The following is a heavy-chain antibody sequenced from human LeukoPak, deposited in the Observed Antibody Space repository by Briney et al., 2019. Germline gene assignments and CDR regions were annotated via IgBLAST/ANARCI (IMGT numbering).Heavy chain of an antibody. D-gene: IGHD5-12*01. CDR3: ARGTRYSGYTNDY. V-gene: IGHV4-34*01. CDR2: INHSGST. J-gene: IGHJ4*02. CDR1: GGSFSGYY. Sequence: SETLSLTCAVYGGSFSGYYWSWIRQPPGKGLEWIGEINHSGSTNYNPSLKSRVTISVDTSKNQFSLKLSSVTAADTAVYYCARGTRYSGYTNDYWGQGTLVTVSS.